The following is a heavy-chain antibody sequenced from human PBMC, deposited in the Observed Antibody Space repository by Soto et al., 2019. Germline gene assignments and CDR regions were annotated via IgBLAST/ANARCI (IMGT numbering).Heavy chain of an antibody. CDR3: ARDKMEQKREASGTPFFDY. D-gene: IGHD6-13*01. V-gene: IGHV3-30-3*01. CDR1: GFPFSSYA. CDR2: ISYDGSNK. Sequence: QVQLVESGGGVVQPGRSLRLSCAASGFPFSSYAMHWVRQAPGKGLEWVAVISYDGSNKYYADSVKGRFTISRDNSKITLYLQMNSLRAEDTAVYYCARDKMEQKREASGTPFFDYWGQGTLVTVSS. J-gene: IGHJ4*02.